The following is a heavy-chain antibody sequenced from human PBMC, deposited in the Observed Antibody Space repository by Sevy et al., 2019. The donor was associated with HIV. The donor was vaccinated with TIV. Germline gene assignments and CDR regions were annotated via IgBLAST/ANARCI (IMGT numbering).Heavy chain of an antibody. D-gene: IGHD3-10*01. CDR2: IYPDDSDI. CDR1: GYRFSSYW. V-gene: IGHV5-51*01. Sequence: GESLEISCRASGYRFSSYWIAWVRQVPGKGLEWMGIIYPDDSDIRYGPSLQGQVTISVDKSISTAYLQWSSLEASDTAMYFCARRFYDSTGYPQYFFDYWGQGTLVTVSS. CDR3: ARRFYDSTGYPQYFFDY. J-gene: IGHJ4*02.